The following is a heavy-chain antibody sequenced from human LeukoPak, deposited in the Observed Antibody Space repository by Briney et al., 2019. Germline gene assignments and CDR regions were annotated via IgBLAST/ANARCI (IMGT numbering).Heavy chain of an antibody. V-gene: IGHV1-18*01. J-gene: IGHJ5*02. CDR3: ARDEAYDYVWGSYRFWFDP. Sequence: ASVKVPCKASGYTFTSYGISWVRQAPGQGLEWMGWISAYNGNTNYAQKLQGRVTMTTDTSTSTAYMELRSLRSDDTAVYYCARDEAYDYVWGSYRFWFDPWGQGTLVTVSS. D-gene: IGHD3-16*02. CDR2: ISAYNGNT. CDR1: GYTFTSYG.